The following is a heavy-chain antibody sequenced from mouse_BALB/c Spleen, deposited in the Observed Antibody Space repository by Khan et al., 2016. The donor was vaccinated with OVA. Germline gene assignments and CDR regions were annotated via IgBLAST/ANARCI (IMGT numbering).Heavy chain of an antibody. CDR1: GYSITSDYA. CDR2: TNYSGST. D-gene: IGHD2-3*01. J-gene: IGHJ4*01. V-gene: IGHV3-2*02. CDR3: ARDGSRDNYAMDY. Sequence: EVQLQESGPGLVNPSQSLSLTCTVTGYSITSDYAWNWIRQFPGNKLEWMGYTNYSGSTNYNPALKSRISITRDTSKNQFFLQLNSVTTEDTATDYCARDGSRDNYAMDYWGQGTSVTVAS.